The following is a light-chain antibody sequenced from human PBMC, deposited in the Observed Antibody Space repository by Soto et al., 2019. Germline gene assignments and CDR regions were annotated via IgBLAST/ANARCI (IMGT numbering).Light chain of an antibody. Sequence: EIVLTQSPGTLSLSPGERATLSCRASQSVSSSYLAWYQQKPGQAPRLLIYGASSRATGIPDRFSGSGSGTYFTLTISRLEPEDFAVYYCQQYGSSPTGVTFGQGTKLEIK. J-gene: IGKJ2*01. V-gene: IGKV3-20*01. CDR2: GAS. CDR3: QQYGSSPTGVT. CDR1: QSVSSSY.